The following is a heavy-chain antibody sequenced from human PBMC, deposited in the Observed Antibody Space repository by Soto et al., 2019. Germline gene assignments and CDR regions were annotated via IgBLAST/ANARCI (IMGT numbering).Heavy chain of an antibody. J-gene: IGHJ3*02. CDR2: INAGNGNT. Sequence: ASVKVSCKASEYTFTSYAMHWVRQAPGQRLEWMGWINAGNGNTKYSQKFQGRVTITRDTSASTAYMELSSLRSEDTAVYYCAGGSGSYSLGGAFDIWGQGTMVTVSS. CDR1: EYTFTSYA. D-gene: IGHD3-10*01. CDR3: AGGSGSYSLGGAFDI. V-gene: IGHV1-3*01.